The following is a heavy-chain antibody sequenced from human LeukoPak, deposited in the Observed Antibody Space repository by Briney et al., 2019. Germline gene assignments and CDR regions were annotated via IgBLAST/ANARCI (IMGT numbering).Heavy chain of an antibody. CDR2: ISSSSSTI. CDR1: GFTFSSYS. V-gene: IGHV3-48*01. Sequence: HPGGSLRLSCAASGFTFSSYSMNWVRQAPGKGLEWVSYISSSSSTIYYADSVKGRFTISRDNAKNSLYLQMNSLRAEDTAVYYCARDLARGSVANGGYWGQGTLVTVSS. J-gene: IGHJ4*02. CDR3: ARDLARGSVANGGY. D-gene: IGHD2-15*01.